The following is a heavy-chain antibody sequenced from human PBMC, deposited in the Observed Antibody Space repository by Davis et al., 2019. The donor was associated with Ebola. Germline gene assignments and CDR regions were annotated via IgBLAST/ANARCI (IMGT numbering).Heavy chain of an antibody. Sequence: GESLKISCKASGYSFTSFWIGWVRQPPGQSLEWMGAILPGDSDTRYSPSFQGQVTISADKSITTAYLHWNSLKASDTAMYYCARQGAPYSAPANWGQGTLVTVSS. CDR2: ILPGDSDT. D-gene: IGHD1-26*01. V-gene: IGHV5-51*01. J-gene: IGHJ4*02. CDR3: ARQGAPYSAPAN. CDR1: GYSFTSFW.